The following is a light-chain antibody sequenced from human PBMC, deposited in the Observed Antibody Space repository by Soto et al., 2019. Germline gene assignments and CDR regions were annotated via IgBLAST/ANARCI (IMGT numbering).Light chain of an antibody. CDR1: QIVSTGY. V-gene: IGKV3-20*01. Sequence: EIVLTQSPGTLSLSTGERATLSCRASQIVSTGYLAWYQQKPGQAPRLLIYDASSRATAIPDRFSGSGSGTDFTLTISRLEPEDFAVYYCQQYGGSPRTFGRGTKVDIK. CDR2: DAS. CDR3: QQYGGSPRT. J-gene: IGKJ1*01.